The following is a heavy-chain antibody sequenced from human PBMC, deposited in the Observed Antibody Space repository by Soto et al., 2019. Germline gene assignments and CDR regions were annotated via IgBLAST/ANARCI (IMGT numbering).Heavy chain of an antibody. D-gene: IGHD5-18*01. V-gene: IGHV3-9*01. CDR1: GFTFDEYG. J-gene: IGHJ6*03. CDR3: AKEIQHPPEGIYYYFYYMDV. CDR2: ISWNGGTK. Sequence: EVQLVESGGGLVQPGRSLRLACAASGFTFDEYGMHWVRQAPGKGLEWVAGISWNGGTKDYAASVKGRFTISRDSAKNALYLQMNSLRAADTALYYCAKEIQHPPEGIYYYFYYMDVWGKGTAVTVSS.